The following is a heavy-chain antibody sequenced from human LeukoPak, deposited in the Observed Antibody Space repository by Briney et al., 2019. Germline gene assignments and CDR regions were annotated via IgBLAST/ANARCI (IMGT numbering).Heavy chain of an antibody. J-gene: IGHJ3*02. D-gene: IGHD3-3*01. V-gene: IGHV4-59*01. CDR2: IYYSGST. CDR3: ARSTKGFLEWLFNAFDI. Sequence: SETLSLTCTVSGGSISSYYWSWIRQPTGKGLEWIGYIYYSGSTNYNPSLKSRVTISVDTSKNQFSLKLSSVTAADTAVYYCARSTKGFLEWLFNAFDIWGQGTMVTVSS. CDR1: GGSISSYY.